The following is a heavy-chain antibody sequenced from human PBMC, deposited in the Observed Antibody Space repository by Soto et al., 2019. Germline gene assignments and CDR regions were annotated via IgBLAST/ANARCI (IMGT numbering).Heavy chain of an antibody. CDR1: GGYIRGSGCY. CDR3: ARTPSSFGVAPYNWFDP. J-gene: IGHJ5*02. CDR2: IYYSGST. V-gene: IGHV4-39*07. D-gene: IGHD3-10*01. Sequence: PSETQCLTCTVSGGYIRGSGCYWGWKRQPPGKGLEWIGSIYYSGSTYYNPSLKSRVTMSVDTSKNQFSLKLSSVTAVDTAVYYCARTPSSFGVAPYNWFDPWGQGTLVTVSS.